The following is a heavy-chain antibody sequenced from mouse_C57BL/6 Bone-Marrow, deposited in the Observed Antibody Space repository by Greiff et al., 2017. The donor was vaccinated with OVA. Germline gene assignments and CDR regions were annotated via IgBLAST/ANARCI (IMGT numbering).Heavy chain of an antibody. CDR1: GFTFTSYW. V-gene: IGHV1-50*01. Sequence: VQLQQPGAELVKPGASVKLSCKASGFTFTSYWVQWVKQRPGQGLEWIGEIDPSDSYTNSNQKFKGKATLTVDTSSSTAYMQLSSLTSEDSAVYYCAREDYSNYGDYFDYWGQGTTLTVSS. CDR2: IDPSDSYT. D-gene: IGHD2-5*01. CDR3: AREDYSNYGDYFDY. J-gene: IGHJ2*01.